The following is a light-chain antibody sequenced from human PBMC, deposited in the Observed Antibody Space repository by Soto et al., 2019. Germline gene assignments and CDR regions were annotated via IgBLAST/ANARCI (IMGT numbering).Light chain of an antibody. V-gene: IGKV1-12*01. CDR1: QGVGGW. Sequence: IQMTQSPSSVSASVGDRVTMTCRASQGVGGWLAWYQQKPGKVPKLLIYATSSLHSGVPSRFSGSGSGTDFTLSISSLQPEDFETYYCQQTHSLPLSFGHGTKVEI. J-gene: IGKJ1*01. CDR2: ATS. CDR3: QQTHSLPLS.